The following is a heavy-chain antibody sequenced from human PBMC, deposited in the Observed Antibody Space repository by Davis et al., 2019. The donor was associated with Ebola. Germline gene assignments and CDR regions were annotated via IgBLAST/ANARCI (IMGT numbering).Heavy chain of an antibody. CDR1: GFTFSSYA. V-gene: IGHV3-23*01. Sequence: PGGSLRLSCAASGFTFSSYAMSWVRQAPGKGLEWVSAISGSGGSTYYADSVKGRFTISRDNSKNTLYLQMNSLRAEDTAVYYCAKGPLALQGPQLPGGYWGQGTLVTVSS. D-gene: IGHD2-2*01. CDR3: AKGPLALQGPQLPGGY. CDR2: ISGSGGST. J-gene: IGHJ4*02.